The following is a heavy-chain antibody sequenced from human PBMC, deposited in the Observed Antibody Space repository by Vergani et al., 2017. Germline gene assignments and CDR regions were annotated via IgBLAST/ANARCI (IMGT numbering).Heavy chain of an antibody. V-gene: IGHV1-8*01. CDR3: ARDDSPGYGDYAAFDI. CDR2: MNPNSGNT. CDR1: GYTFTSYD. D-gene: IGHD4-17*01. Sequence: QVQLVQSGAEVKKPGASVKVSCKASGYTFTSYDINWVRQATGQGLEWMGWMNPNSGNTGYAQKFQGRVTMTRNTSISTAYMELSSLRSEDTAVYYCARDDSPGYGDYAAFDIWGQGTMVTVSS. J-gene: IGHJ3*02.